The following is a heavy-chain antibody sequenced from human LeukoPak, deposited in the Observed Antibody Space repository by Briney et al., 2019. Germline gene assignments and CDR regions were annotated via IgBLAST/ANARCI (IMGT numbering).Heavy chain of an antibody. V-gene: IGHV1-46*01. D-gene: IGHD4-17*01. Sequence: GASVKVSCKASGYTFTSYYMHWVRQAPGQGLEWMGIINPSGGSTSYAQKFQGRVTMTRDTSTSTVYMELCSLRSEDTAVYYCARDAPGEAYDYWGQGTLVTVSS. J-gene: IGHJ4*02. CDR2: INPSGGST. CDR3: ARDAPGEAYDY. CDR1: GYTFTSYY.